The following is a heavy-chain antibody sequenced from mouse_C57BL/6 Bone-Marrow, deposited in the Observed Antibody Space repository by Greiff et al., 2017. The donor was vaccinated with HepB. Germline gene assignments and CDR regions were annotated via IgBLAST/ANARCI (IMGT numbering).Heavy chain of an antibody. CDR2: IWSGGST. J-gene: IGHJ2*01. Sequence: VKLMESGPGLVQPSQSLSITCTVSGFSLTSYGVHWVRQSPGKGLEWLGVIWSGGSTDYNAAFISRLSISKDNSKSQVFFKMNSLQADDTAIYYCARNGHLIYDGYYLDYWGQGTTLTVSS. CDR1: GFSLTSYG. D-gene: IGHD2-3*01. V-gene: IGHV2-2*01. CDR3: ARNGHLIYDGYYLDY.